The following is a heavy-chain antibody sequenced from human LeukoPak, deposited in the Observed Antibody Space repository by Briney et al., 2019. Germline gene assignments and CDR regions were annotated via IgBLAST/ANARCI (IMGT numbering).Heavy chain of an antibody. CDR2: IYYSRST. V-gene: IGHV4-59*12. Sequence: PSETLSLTCTVSGGSISSYYWSWIRQPPGKGLEWIGYIYYSRSTNYNPSLKSRVTISVDTSKNQFSLKLSSVTAADTAVYYCARGDFWSGSVPAFDPWGQGTLVTVSS. D-gene: IGHD3-3*01. CDR3: ARGDFWSGSVPAFDP. J-gene: IGHJ5*02. CDR1: GGSISSYY.